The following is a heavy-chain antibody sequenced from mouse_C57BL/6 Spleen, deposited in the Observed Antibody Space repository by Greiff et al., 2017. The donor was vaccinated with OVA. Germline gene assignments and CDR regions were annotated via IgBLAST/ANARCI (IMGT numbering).Heavy chain of an antibody. D-gene: IGHD1-1*01. Sequence: QVQLQQSGAELVRPGASVTLSCKASGYTFTDYEMHWVKQTPVHGLEWIGAIDPETGGTAYNQKFKGKAILTADKSSSTAYMELRSLTSEDSAVYYCTRDYGSSSWFGYWGQGTLVTVSA. V-gene: IGHV1-15*01. CDR1: GYTFTDYE. J-gene: IGHJ3*01. CDR2: IDPETGGT. CDR3: TRDYGSSSWFGY.